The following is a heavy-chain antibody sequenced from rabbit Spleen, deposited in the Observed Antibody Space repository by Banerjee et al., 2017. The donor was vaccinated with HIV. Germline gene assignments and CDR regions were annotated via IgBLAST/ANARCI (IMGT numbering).Heavy chain of an antibody. V-gene: IGHV1S7*01. J-gene: IGHJ6*01. CDR3: ARDGAGGSYFAL. D-gene: IGHD8-1*01. CDR1: GFTLNNYY. Sequence: QLVESGGGLVQPGGSLKLSCTASGFTLNNYYMNWVRQVPGKGLEWIGYIDPVFGITYYANWVNGRFSISRENAQNTVFLQMTSLTAADTATYFCARDGAGGSYFALWGPGTLVTVS. CDR2: IDPVFGIT.